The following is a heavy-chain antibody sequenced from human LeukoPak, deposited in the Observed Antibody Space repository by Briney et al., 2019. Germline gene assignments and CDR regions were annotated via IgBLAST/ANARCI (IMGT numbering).Heavy chain of an antibody. D-gene: IGHD5-18*01. CDR3: ARRWYSYCYYYFDS. Sequence: SETLSLTCTVSGGSISSNSYYWGWIRQPPGKGLEWIGDIYYGGSTYYNPSLKSRVTISVDTSKNQFSLKLSSVTAADTAVYYCARRWYSYCYYYFDSWGQGTLVTVS. CDR1: GGSISSNSYY. V-gene: IGHV4-39*01. CDR2: IYYGGST. J-gene: IGHJ4*02.